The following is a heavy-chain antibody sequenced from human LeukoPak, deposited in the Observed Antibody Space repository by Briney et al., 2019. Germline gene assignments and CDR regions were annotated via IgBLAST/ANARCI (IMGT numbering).Heavy chain of an antibody. CDR3: ARDGEDTAMVFGY. J-gene: IGHJ4*02. Sequence: SETLSLTCTVSGGSISSYFWSWIRQSAGKGLEWIGRIYGSGTTDYNPSLKSRVTISVDTSKNQFSLKLSSVTAADTAVYYCARDGEDTAMVFGYWGQGTLVTVSS. D-gene: IGHD5-18*01. V-gene: IGHV4-4*07. CDR2: IYGSGTT. CDR1: GGSISSYF.